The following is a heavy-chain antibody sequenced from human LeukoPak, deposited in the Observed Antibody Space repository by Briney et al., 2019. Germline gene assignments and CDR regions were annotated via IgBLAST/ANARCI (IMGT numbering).Heavy chain of an antibody. D-gene: IGHD2-2*01. Sequence: SQTLSLTCTVSGGSISSGDYYWSWIRQPPGQGLEWIGYIYYSGSTYYNPSLKSRVTISVDTSKSQFSLKLSSVTVADTAVYYCARGPDPYCSSTSCNDYWGQGTLVTVSS. CDR3: ARGPDPYCSSTSCNDY. J-gene: IGHJ4*02. CDR2: IYYSGST. V-gene: IGHV4-30-4*01. CDR1: GGSISSGDYY.